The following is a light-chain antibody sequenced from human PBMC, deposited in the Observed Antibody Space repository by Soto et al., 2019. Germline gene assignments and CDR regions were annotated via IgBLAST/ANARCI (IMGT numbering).Light chain of an antibody. CDR2: EVS. Sequence: DIVMTQTPLSLSVTPGQPASMSCQSSQSLLHGNGKTYFYWYLQKPGQPPQLLIYEVSNRFSGVPDRFRGCGTGTDDSQKISRVEAEDVGVYYCIQSIQLPVTFVQGTRLKIK. V-gene: IGKV2D-29*01. CDR1: QSLLHGNGKTY. J-gene: IGKJ5*01. CDR3: IQSIQLPVT.